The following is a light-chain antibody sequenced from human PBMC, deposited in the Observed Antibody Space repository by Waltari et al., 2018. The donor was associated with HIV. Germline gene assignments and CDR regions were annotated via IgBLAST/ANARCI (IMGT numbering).Light chain of an antibody. CDR3: QQYGSSSDT. CDR2: GAS. Sequence: EIVLTQSPGTLSLSPGERATLSCRASQSVSSNYLAWYQQKPGQAPRLLIYGASNRATGISDRFSGSGSGTDFTLTISRLEPEDFVVYYCQQYGSSSDTFGGGTKVEIK. CDR1: QSVSSNY. V-gene: IGKV3-20*01. J-gene: IGKJ4*01.